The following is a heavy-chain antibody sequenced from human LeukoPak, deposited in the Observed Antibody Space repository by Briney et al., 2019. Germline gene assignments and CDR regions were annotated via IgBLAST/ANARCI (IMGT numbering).Heavy chain of an antibody. CDR1: GGSFSSFF. Sequence: SETLSLTCTVSGGSFSSFFWNWIRQPPGKGLEWIGFIFHSGRTDYNPSLKSRATISVDTSKNQFSLRLTSVTAADTAVYYCATVRGDAIHGYIIGFGYFDYWGQGVLVTVSS. D-gene: IGHD5-18*01. J-gene: IGHJ4*02. V-gene: IGHV4-59*01. CDR2: IFHSGRT. CDR3: ATVRGDAIHGYIIGFGYFDY.